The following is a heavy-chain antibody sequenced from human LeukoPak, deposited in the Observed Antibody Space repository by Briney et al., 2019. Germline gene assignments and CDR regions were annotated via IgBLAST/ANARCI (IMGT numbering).Heavy chain of an antibody. CDR3: ARDWCSSTSCSDGWFDP. J-gene: IGHJ5*02. CDR2: INPNSGGT. Sequence: GASVKVSCKASGHAFTGYYMHWVRQAPGQGLEWMGWINPNSGGTNYAQKFQGRVTMTRDTSISTAYMELSRLRSDDTAVYYCARDWCSSTSCSDGWFDPWGQGTLVTVSS. D-gene: IGHD2-2*01. V-gene: IGHV1-2*02. CDR1: GHAFTGYY.